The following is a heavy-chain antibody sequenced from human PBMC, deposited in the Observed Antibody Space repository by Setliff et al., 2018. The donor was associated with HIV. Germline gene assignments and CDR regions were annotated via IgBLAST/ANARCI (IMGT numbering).Heavy chain of an antibody. V-gene: IGHV4-31*03. CDR1: GGSISSGFYY. Sequence: SETLSLTCTVSGGSISSGFYYWNWIRQHPGKGLEWIGYIYYSGSTYYNPSLKSRVTISVDESKNQFSLKLSSVTAADTAVYYCARGSGKMVRGIFSGSYYYFMDVWGKGTTVTVSS. D-gene: IGHD3-10*01. CDR2: IYYSGST. CDR3: ARGSGKMVRGIFSGSYYYFMDV. J-gene: IGHJ6*03.